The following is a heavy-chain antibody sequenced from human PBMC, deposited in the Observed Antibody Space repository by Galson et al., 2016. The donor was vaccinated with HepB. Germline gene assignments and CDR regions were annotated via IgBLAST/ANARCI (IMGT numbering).Heavy chain of an antibody. CDR1: GFSFSSYA. D-gene: IGHD6-19*01. CDR2: ISGNRP. J-gene: IGHJ4*02. Sequence: SLRLSCAASGFSFSSYAMSWVRQAPGEGLEWVSAISGNRPEYADSVKGRFTISRDNSKNTVYLQMNSLRAEDRAVYDCARANRYGTGWYGRNDYWGQGTLVTVS. V-gene: IGHV3-23*01. CDR3: ARANRYGTGWYGRNDY.